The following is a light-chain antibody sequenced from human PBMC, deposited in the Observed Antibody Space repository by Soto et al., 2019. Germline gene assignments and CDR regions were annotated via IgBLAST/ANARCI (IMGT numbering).Light chain of an antibody. V-gene: IGKV3-11*01. CDR1: QSVSSY. CDR2: DAS. CDR3: QQRSNWPPIT. Sequence: ESVLIQSRATLSLSPEERATLSRRGSQSVSSYLAWYQQKPGQAPRLLIYDASNRATGIPARFSGSGSGTDFTLTISSLEPEDFAVYYCQQRSNWPPITFGQGTRLETK. J-gene: IGKJ5*01.